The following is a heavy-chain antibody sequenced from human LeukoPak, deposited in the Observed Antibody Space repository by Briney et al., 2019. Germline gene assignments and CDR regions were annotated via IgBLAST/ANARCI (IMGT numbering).Heavy chain of an antibody. Sequence: PGGSLRLSCAASGFTFSSYWMSWVRQAPGKGLEWVANIKQDGSVKYYVDSVKGRFTISRDNSKNTLSLQVSSLRAEDTAVYYCAKDRYSYAFEYSDSWGQGTLVTVSS. CDR1: GFTFSSYW. CDR3: AKDRYSYAFEYSDS. J-gene: IGHJ4*02. CDR2: IKQDGSVK. D-gene: IGHD5-18*01. V-gene: IGHV3-7*01.